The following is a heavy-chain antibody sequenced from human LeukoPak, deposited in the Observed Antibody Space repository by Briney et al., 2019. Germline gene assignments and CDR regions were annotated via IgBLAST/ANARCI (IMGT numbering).Heavy chain of an antibody. J-gene: IGHJ3*02. D-gene: IGHD6-6*01. CDR2: IYSGGST. CDR1: GFTVSSNY. V-gene: IGHV3-66*01. CDR3: ARSAPRSSMALDAFDI. Sequence: PGGSLRLSCAASGFTVSSNYMSWVRQAPGKGLEWVSVIYSGGSTYYADSAKGRFTISRDNSKNTLYLQMNSLRAEDTAVYYCARSAPRSSMALDAFDIWGQGTMVTVSS.